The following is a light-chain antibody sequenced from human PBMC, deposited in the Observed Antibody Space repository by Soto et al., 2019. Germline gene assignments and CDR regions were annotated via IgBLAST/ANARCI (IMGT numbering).Light chain of an antibody. CDR3: GSYTGSIYV. J-gene: IGLJ1*01. Sequence: SALTQPASVSGSPGQSITISCTGTSSDVGGYKFVSWYQQHPGKAPKLMIYEVSNRPSGVSSRFSGSKSGTTASLTISGLQAEDEADYYCGSYTGSIYVFGTGTKVTVL. CDR1: SSDVGGYKF. V-gene: IGLV2-14*01. CDR2: EVS.